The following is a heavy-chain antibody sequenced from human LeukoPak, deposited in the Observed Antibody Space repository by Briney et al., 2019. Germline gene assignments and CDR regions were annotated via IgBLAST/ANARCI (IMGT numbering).Heavy chain of an antibody. J-gene: IGHJ5*02. CDR3: ARAMCTSCERRLLDP. V-gene: IGHV4-59*01. CDR1: GGSISSYY. CDR2: IYYSGST. D-gene: IGHD2-2*01. Sequence: SETLSLTCTVSGGSISSYYWSWIRQPPGKGLEWIGYIYYSGSTNYNPSLKSRVTISVDTSKNQFSLKLSSVTAADTAVYYCARAMCTSCERRLLDPWGQGTLVTVSS.